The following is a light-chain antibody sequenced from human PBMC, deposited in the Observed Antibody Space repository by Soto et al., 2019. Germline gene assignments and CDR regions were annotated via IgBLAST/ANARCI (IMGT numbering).Light chain of an antibody. CDR3: QQFSSSSWT. CDR1: QSVSSSY. Sequence: ESVLTQSPGTLALSPGEKTTLSCRACQSVSSSYVAWDQQRPGQAPRLRSYGGSSRATSIPDRFSGSGSGTDFTVTVSRLEPEDSALYYCQQFSSSSWTFGQVTKV. CDR2: GGS. V-gene: IGKV3-20*01. J-gene: IGKJ1*01.